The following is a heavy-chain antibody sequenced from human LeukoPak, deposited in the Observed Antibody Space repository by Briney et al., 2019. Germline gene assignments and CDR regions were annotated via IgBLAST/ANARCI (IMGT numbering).Heavy chain of an antibody. CDR3: ARESSGNYYNPLGYMDV. Sequence: SETLSLTCTVSGGSISIYYWNWIRQPAGKGLEWIGRIFTSGITNYDPSLKIRVTMSVDTSKSQFSLNLSSVTAADTAVYYCARESSGNYYNPLGYMDVWGKGTTVTVSS. CDR2: IFTSGIT. CDR1: GGSISIYY. D-gene: IGHD3-10*01. J-gene: IGHJ6*03. V-gene: IGHV4-4*07.